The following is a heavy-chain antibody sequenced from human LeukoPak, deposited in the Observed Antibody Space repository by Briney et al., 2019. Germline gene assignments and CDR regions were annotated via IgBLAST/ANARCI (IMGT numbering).Heavy chain of an antibody. Sequence: GGSLRLSCAASGFSFSDHYMSWIRQRPGKGLEWLSYISTTDSRVYFADSVKGRFTVSRDDAQKSLYLQMNSLRVEDTAVYYCAGDRAVGASDSYDLWGPGTMVIVSS. CDR1: GFSFSDHY. V-gene: IGHV3-11*04. D-gene: IGHD4-23*01. CDR2: ISTTDSRV. J-gene: IGHJ3*01. CDR3: AGDRAVGASDSYDL.